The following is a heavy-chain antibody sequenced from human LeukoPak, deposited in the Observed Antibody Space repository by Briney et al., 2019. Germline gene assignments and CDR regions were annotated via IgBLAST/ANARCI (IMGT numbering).Heavy chain of an antibody. V-gene: IGHV4-4*02. Sequence: WVRQAPGKGLEWVGEIYHSGSTNYNPSLKSRVTISVDKSKNQFSLKLSSVTAADTAVYYCAEVRGAFDIWGQGTMVTVSS. J-gene: IGHJ3*02. CDR2: IYHSGST. CDR3: AEVRGAFDI. D-gene: IGHD3-10*01.